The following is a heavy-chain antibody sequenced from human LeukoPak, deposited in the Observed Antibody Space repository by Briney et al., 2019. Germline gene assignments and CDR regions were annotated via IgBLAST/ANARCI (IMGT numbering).Heavy chain of an antibody. CDR3: ARDLGQWLVLGWFDP. D-gene: IGHD6-19*01. CDR2: IRYDGSNN. CDR1: GFRFNNYD. V-gene: IGHV3-30*02. Sequence: GGSLRLSCVASGFRFNNYDMHWVRQAPGKGLEWVAFIRYDGSNNYYADSVKGRFTISRDNSKNTLYLQMNSLRAEDTAVYYCARDLGQWLVLGWFDPWGQGTLVTVSS. J-gene: IGHJ5*02.